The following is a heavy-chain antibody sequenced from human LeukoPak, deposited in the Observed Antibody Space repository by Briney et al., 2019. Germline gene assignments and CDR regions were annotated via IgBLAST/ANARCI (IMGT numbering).Heavy chain of an antibody. CDR1: GFTFSSYG. D-gene: IGHD5-18*01. CDR2: IWYDGSNK. V-gene: IGHV3-33*01. Sequence: GRSLRLSCAASGFTFSSYGMHWVRQAPGKGLEWVVVIWYDGSNKYYADSVKGRFTISRDNSKNTLYLQMNSLRAEDTAVYYCARDQGYDWGQGTLVTVSS. CDR3: ARDQGYD. J-gene: IGHJ4*02.